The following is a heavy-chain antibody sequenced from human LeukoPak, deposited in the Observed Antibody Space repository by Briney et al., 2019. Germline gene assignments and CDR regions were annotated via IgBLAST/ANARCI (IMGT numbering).Heavy chain of an antibody. V-gene: IGHV4-34*01. CDR1: GGSFSGYY. J-gene: IGHJ4*02. Sequence: SETLSLTCAVYGGSFSGYYWSWIRQPPGKGLEWIGEINHSGSTNYNPSLKSRVTISVDTSKNQFSLKLSSVTAADTAVYYCARSPGRMYSSSWYGYWGQGTLVTVSS. CDR2: INHSGST. CDR3: ARSPGRMYSSSWYGY. D-gene: IGHD6-13*01.